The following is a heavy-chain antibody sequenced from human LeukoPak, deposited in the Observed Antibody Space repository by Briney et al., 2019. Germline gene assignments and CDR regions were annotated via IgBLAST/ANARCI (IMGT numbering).Heavy chain of an antibody. CDR1: GFTFSTYW. J-gene: IGHJ4*02. D-gene: IGHD3-3*02. CDR2: IKQDGSEQ. V-gene: IGHV3-7*01. CDR3: ASRAHFWSGPGG. Sequence: GGSLRLSCAASGFTFSTYWMSWVRQAPGKGLEWVANIKQDGSEQYYMDSVKGRFTISRDNAKNSLYLQMNSLRAEDTAVYYCASRAHFWSGPGGWGQGTLVTVSS.